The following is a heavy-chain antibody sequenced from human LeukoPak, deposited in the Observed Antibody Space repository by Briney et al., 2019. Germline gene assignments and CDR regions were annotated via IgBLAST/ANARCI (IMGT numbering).Heavy chain of an antibody. V-gene: IGHV4-59*02. CDR3: ARVSCSGGSCYTAGYMDV. Sequence: SETLSLTCTVSGGSVSSYYWNWVRQPPGKGLEWIGYIYYSGSSNYNPSLKSRVTISVDTSKNQFSLKLSSVTAADTAVYYCARVSCSGGSCYTAGYMDVWGKGTTVTVSS. CDR1: GGSVSSYY. D-gene: IGHD2-15*01. CDR2: IYYSGSS. J-gene: IGHJ6*03.